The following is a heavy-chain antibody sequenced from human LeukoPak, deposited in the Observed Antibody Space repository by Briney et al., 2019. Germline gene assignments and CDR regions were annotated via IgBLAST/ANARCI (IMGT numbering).Heavy chain of an antibody. CDR1: GGSFSGYY. CDR2: INHSGST. Sequence: NPSETLSLTCAVYGGSFSGYYWSWIRQPPGKGLEWIGEINHSGSTNYNPSLKSRVTISVDTSKNQFSLRLTPVTAADTAVYYCVRLGIVGLDQNWFDPWGQGTLVTVSS. V-gene: IGHV4-34*01. D-gene: IGHD3-22*01. J-gene: IGHJ5*02. CDR3: VRLGIVGLDQNWFDP.